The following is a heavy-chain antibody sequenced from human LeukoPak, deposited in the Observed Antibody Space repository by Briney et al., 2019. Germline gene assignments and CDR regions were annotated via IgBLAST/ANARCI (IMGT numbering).Heavy chain of an antibody. D-gene: IGHD3-10*01. V-gene: IGHV3-21*01. CDR3: ASDEGYGSGSYGY. CDR1: GFTFSSYS. Sequence: PGGSLRLSCAASGFTFSSYSMNWVRQAPGKGLEWVSSISSSSSYIYYADSVKGRFTISRDNAKNSLYLQMNSLRAEDTAVYYCASDEGYGSGSYGYWGQGTLVTVSS. CDR2: ISSSSSYI. J-gene: IGHJ4*02.